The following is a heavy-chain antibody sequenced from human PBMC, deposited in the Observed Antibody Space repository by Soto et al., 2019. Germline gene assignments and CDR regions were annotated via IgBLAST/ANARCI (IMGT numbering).Heavy chain of an antibody. Sequence: PGGSLRLSCAASGFTFSSYAMHWVRQAPGKGLEYVSAISSNGGSTYYANSVKGRFTISRDNSKNTLYLQMGSLRAEDMAVYYCARRVEYQLLGYYYYYYMDVWGKGTTVTVSS. D-gene: IGHD2-2*01. J-gene: IGHJ6*03. CDR3: ARRVEYQLLGYYYYYYMDV. V-gene: IGHV3-64*01. CDR2: ISSNGGST. CDR1: GFTFSSYA.